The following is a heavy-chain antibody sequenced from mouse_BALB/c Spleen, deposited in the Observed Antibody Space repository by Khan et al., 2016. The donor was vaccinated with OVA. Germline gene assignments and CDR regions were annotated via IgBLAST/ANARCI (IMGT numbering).Heavy chain of an antibody. CDR3: SGGRAY. CDR2: ITYSGRT. J-gene: IGHJ3*01. D-gene: IGHD3-3*01. Sequence: EVQLQESGPGLVKPSQSLSLTCTVTGYSITSDYAWNWIRQFPGNRLEWMGYITYSGRTSYTPSLKSRISLTRDTSKNQFFLQLNSVTIDDTATDYCSGGRAYWGQGTLVTVSA. V-gene: IGHV3-2*02. CDR1: GYSITSDYA.